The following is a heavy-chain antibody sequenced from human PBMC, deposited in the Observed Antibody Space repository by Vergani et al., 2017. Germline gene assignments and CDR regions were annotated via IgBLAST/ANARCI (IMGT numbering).Heavy chain of an antibody. CDR1: GFTFSDYG. Sequence: QVDLVQSGGGVVQPGGSLRLSCVASGFTFSDYGMHWVRQAPGKGLEWVAFIQKDGIDKFYADCVRGRFTISRDISKNTLYLEMNSLSAEDTALYHCVKDHPVFDEWGRGTLVSVS. CDR3: VKDHPVFDE. V-gene: IGHV3-30*02. J-gene: IGHJ4*02. CDR2: IQKDGIDK.